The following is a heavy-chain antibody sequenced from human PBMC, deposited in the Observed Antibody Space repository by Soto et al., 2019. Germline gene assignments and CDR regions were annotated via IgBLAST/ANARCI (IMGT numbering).Heavy chain of an antibody. CDR2: ISAYNGNT. CDR1: GYTFTSYG. D-gene: IGHD2-2*01. V-gene: IGHV1-18*01. Sequence: ASVKVSCKASGYTFTSYGISWVRQAPGQGLEWMGWISAYNGNTSYAQKLQGRVTMTTDTSTSTAYMELRSLRSDDTAVYYCARLVPAVYYYDYYGMDVWGQGTTVT. CDR3: ARLVPAVYYYDYYGMDV. J-gene: IGHJ6*02.